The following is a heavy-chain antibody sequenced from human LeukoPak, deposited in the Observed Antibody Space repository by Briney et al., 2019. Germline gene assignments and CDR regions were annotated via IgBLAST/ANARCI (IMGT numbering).Heavy chain of an antibody. CDR1: GFTFDEYG. Sequence: GGSLRLSCTASGFTFDEYGMAWVRQAPGKGLEWVSSISSRSTYIYHADSVKGRFTISRDNAKNSLFLQMNSLRAEDTAVYFRAKSTRAVMAMMDVWGKGTTVTVSS. CDR2: ISSRSTYI. CDR3: AKSTRAVMAMMDV. J-gene: IGHJ6*04. V-gene: IGHV3-21*01. D-gene: IGHD3-16*01.